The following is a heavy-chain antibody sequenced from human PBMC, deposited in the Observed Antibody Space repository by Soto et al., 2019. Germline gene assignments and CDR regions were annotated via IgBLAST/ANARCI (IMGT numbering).Heavy chain of an antibody. CDR3: ARGALGSYYFDY. V-gene: IGHV3-74*01. J-gene: IGHJ4*02. D-gene: IGHD3-16*01. CDR2: IKYDATST. Sequence: EVQLVESGGGLFQPGGSLRLSCAASGFTFNNYWIHWVRQAPGKGLVWVSRIKYDATSTNYADSVKGRFSISRDNAKNTVYLQMSSLRGDDTAVYYCARGALGSYYFDYWGQGILVTVSS. CDR1: GFTFNNYW.